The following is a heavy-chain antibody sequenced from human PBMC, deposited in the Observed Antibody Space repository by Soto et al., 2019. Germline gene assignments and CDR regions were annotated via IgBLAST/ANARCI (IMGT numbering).Heavy chain of an antibody. V-gene: IGHV3-21*01. J-gene: IGHJ4*02. CDR2: ISSTTNYI. CDR3: ARESEDLTSNFDY. CDR1: GFTFTRYS. Sequence: GGSLRLSCAASGFTFTRYSMNWVRQAPGKGLEWVSSISSTTNYIYYADSMKGRFTVSRDNAKNSVYLDMNSLSAEDTAVHYCARESEDLTSNFDYWGQGTLVTVSS.